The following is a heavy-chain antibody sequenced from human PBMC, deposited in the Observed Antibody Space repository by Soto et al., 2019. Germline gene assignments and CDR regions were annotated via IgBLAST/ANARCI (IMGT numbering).Heavy chain of an antibody. CDR2: IWYDGSNK. D-gene: IGHD3-10*01. J-gene: IGHJ4*02. CDR3: ARERYYGSGTNYYFDY. CDR1: GFTFSSYG. Sequence: QVQLVESGGGVVQPGRSLRLSCAVSGFTFSSYGMHWVRQAPGKGLEWVAVIWYDGSNKYYADSVKGRFTISRDNSKNTLYLQMNSLRAEDTAVYYCARERYYGSGTNYYFDYWGQGTLVTVSS. V-gene: IGHV3-33*01.